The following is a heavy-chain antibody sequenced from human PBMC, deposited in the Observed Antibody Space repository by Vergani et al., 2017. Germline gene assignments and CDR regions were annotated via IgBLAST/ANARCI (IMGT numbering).Heavy chain of an antibody. J-gene: IGHJ3*02. V-gene: IGHV4-59*01. Sequence: QVQLQESGPGLVKPSETLSLTCTVSGGSISSYYWSWIRQPPGKGLEWIGYIYYSGSTNYNPSLKSRVTISVDTSKNQFSLKLSSVTAADTAVYYCARAPNGCYRPRHSFDIWGQGTMVTVSS. CDR1: GGSISSYY. D-gene: IGHD4/OR15-4a*01. CDR3: ARAPNGCYRPRHSFDI. CDR2: IYYSGST.